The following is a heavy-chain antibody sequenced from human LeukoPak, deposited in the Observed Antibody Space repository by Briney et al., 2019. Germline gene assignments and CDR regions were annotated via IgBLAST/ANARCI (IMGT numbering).Heavy chain of an antibody. CDR1: GGSISNYY. CDR2: IYTSGST. J-gene: IGHJ4*02. V-gene: IGHV4-4*07. Sequence: SETLSLTCTASGGSISNYYWSWIRQPAGKGLEWIGRIYTSGSTNYNPSLKSRVTMSVDTSKNQFSLKLSSVTAADTAVYYCASQSPSSSWSLGYWGQGTLVTVSS. D-gene: IGHD6-13*01. CDR3: ASQSPSSSWSLGY.